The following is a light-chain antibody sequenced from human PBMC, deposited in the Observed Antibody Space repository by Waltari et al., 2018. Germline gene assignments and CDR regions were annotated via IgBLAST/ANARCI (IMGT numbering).Light chain of an antibody. CDR2: WAS. V-gene: IGKV4-1*01. Sequence: DIVMTQSPDCLGVSLGERATINCKSSQSVLHSSKNENSLTWYQQKPGQPPELLIYWASTRKSRVPNRLSGCGSRTDFTLTTNSLQTEDVTVYYCEQNYSTPFTFGPGTKVDIK. CDR3: EQNYSTPFT. CDR1: QSVLHSSKNENS. J-gene: IGKJ3*01.